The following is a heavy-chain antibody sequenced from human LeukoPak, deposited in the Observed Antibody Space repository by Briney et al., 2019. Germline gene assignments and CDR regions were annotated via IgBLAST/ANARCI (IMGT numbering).Heavy chain of an antibody. CDR3: ARAGGYCGRISCPYYFDY. V-gene: IGHV1-8*01. Sequence: ASVKVSCKASGYTFTSYDINWVRQATGQGLEWMGWMNPNSGNTGYAQKLQGRVTMTRNTSISTAYMELSSLRSEDTAVYYCARAGGYCGRISCPYYFDYWGQGSLVAVSS. J-gene: IGHJ4*02. CDR2: MNPNSGNT. CDR1: GYTFTSYD. D-gene: IGHD2-15*01.